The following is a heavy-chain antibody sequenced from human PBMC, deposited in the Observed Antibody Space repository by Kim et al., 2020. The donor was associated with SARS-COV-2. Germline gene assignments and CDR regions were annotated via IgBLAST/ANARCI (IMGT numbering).Heavy chain of an antibody. Sequence: SETLSLTCTVSGGSITSSSFRWGWIRQPPGRGLEWIGYVSYSGSTYYNPSLKSRLTISVDRSKSQFFLNLPPVTAADTALYFCTRSNVRPF. V-gene: IGHV4-39*01. CDR1: GGSITSSSFR. J-gene: IGHJ3*01. CDR2: VSYSGST. CDR3: TRSNVRPF.